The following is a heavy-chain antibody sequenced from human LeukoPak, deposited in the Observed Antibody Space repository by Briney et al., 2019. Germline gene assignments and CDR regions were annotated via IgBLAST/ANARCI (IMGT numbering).Heavy chain of an antibody. V-gene: IGHV3-21*01. Sequence: GGSLRLSCAASGFTFSSYSMNWVRQAPGKRLEWVSSISSSSSYIYYADSVKGRFTISRDNAKNSLYLQMNSLRAEDTAVYYCARDRRLGDYNDAFDIWGQGTMVTVSS. D-gene: IGHD4-17*01. CDR3: ARDRRLGDYNDAFDI. CDR1: GFTFSSYS. CDR2: ISSSSSYI. J-gene: IGHJ3*02.